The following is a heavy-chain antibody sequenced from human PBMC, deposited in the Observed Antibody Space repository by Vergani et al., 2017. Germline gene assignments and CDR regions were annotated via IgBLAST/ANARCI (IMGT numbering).Heavy chain of an antibody. Sequence: QVQLVQSGAEVMKPGSSVKVSCKASGGTFSSYAISWVRQAPGQGLEWMGGIIPIFGTANYAQKFQGRVTITADESTCTAYMELSSLRSEDTAVYYCASNPRVRILGGYCSSTSCYDYYYMDVWGKGTTVTVSS. D-gene: IGHD2-2*01. CDR2: IIPIFGTA. CDR3: ASNPRVRILGGYCSSTSCYDYYYMDV. V-gene: IGHV1-69*01. J-gene: IGHJ6*03. CDR1: GGTFSSYA.